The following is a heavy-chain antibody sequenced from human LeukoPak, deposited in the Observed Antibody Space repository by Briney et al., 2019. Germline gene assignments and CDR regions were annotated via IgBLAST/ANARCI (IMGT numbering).Heavy chain of an antibody. D-gene: IGHD2-2*01. J-gene: IGHJ5*02. CDR2: INHSGST. CDR3: ARGIIVVVPAAENWFDP. V-gene: IGHV4-34*01. Sequence: SETLSLTCAVYGGSFSGYYWSWIRQPPGKGLEWIGDINHSGSTNYNPSLKSRVTISVDTSKNQFSLKLSSVTAADTAVYYCARGIIVVVPAAENWFDPWGQGTLVTVSS. CDR1: GGSFSGYY.